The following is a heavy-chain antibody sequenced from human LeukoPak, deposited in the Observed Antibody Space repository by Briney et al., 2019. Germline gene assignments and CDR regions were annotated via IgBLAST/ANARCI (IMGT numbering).Heavy chain of an antibody. CDR2: IYPGDSDT. Sequence: GESLKISCKGSGYRFTNYWIGWVRQLPRKGLEWMGIIYPGDSDTRYSPSFQGQVTISANKAINTAYLQWSRLKASDTAMYYCASPPRDDSSAYYSAFDIWGPGTMVTVSS. J-gene: IGHJ3*02. CDR3: ASPPRDDSSAYYSAFDI. CDR1: GYRFTNYW. D-gene: IGHD3-22*01. V-gene: IGHV5-51*01.